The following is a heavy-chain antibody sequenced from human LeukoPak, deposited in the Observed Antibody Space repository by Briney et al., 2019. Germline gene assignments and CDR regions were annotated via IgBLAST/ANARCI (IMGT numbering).Heavy chain of an antibody. Sequence: NPSETLSLTCTVSGYSISSGYYWGWIRQPPGKGLEWIGSIYHSGSTYYNPSLKSRVTISVDTSKNQFSLKLSSVTAADTAVYYCARVRIDYYDSIFDYWGQGTLVTVSS. CDR1: GYSISSGYY. D-gene: IGHD3-22*01. CDR3: ARVRIDYYDSIFDY. V-gene: IGHV4-38-2*02. CDR2: IYHSGST. J-gene: IGHJ4*02.